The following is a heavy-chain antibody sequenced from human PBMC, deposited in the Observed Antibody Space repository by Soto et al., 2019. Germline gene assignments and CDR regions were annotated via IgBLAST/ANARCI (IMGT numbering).Heavy chain of an antibody. J-gene: IGHJ6*02. D-gene: IGHD6-19*01. CDR2: IIPIFGTA. V-gene: IGHV1-69*13. CDR3: AGSSGWSELDYYYYYGMDV. Sequence: SVKVSCKASGGTFSSYAISWVRQAPGQGLEWMGGIIPIFGTANYAQKFQGRVTITADESTSTAYMELSSLRSEDTAVYYCAGSSGWSELDYYYYYGMDVWGQGTTVTVSS. CDR1: GGTFSSYA.